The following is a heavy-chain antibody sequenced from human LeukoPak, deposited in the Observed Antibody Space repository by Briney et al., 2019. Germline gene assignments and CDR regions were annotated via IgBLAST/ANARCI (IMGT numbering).Heavy chain of an antibody. D-gene: IGHD3-22*01. CDR1: GFTFSSYG. Sequence: PGGSLRLSCAASGFTFSSYGMHWVRQAPGKGLEWVAFIRYDGSNKYYADSVKGRFTISRDNSKNTLYLQMNSLRAEDTAVYYCARDLAGLQWLNDAFDIWGQGTMVTVSS. J-gene: IGHJ3*02. CDR2: IRYDGSNK. V-gene: IGHV3-30*02. CDR3: ARDLAGLQWLNDAFDI.